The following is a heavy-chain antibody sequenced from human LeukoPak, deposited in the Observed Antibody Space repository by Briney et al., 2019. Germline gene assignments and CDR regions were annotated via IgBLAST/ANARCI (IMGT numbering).Heavy chain of an antibody. CDR2: IYWDDDR. D-gene: IGHD1-1*01. CDR1: GFSLTTSGVG. J-gene: IGHJ4*02. V-gene: IGHV2-5*02. Sequence: SGPTLVNPTQTLTLTCTFSGFSLTTSGVGVGWIRQPPGKALEWLAFIYWDDDRRYSPSLKSRLAITKDTSKNQVVLTMTNMDPVDTATYYCAHRQPYSSNWNAGHFDYWGQGTLVTVSS. CDR3: AHRQPYSSNWNAGHFDY.